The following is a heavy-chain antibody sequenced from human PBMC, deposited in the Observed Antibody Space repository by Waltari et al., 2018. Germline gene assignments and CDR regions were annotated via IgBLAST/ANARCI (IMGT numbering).Heavy chain of an antibody. V-gene: IGHV1-2*06. CDR2: INPKGGDT. J-gene: IGHJ4*02. CDR3: ARSGGGTTTFGVAE. D-gene: IGHD3-3*01. Sequence: QVQLVQSGAEVKKSGASVKVSCKASGYTFTDFFIHWVRQAPGQGLEWMGRINPKGGDTSYAQRFQGRGTMAGDTSITTGYMELTGLRSDDTAIYYCARSGGGTTTFGVAEWGQGSLVTVSS. CDR1: GYTFTDFF.